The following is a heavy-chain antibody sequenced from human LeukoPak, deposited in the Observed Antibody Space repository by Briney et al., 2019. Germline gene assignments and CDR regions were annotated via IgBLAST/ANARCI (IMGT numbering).Heavy chain of an antibody. CDR3: ARDSPEGRAAAPIPNWFDP. Sequence: AASVKLSCKASGGTFSSYAISWVRQAPGQGLEWMGGIIPIFGTANYAQKFQGRVTITADESTSTAYMELSSLRSEDTAVYYCARDSPEGRAAAPIPNWFDPWGQGTLVTVSS. CDR1: GGTFSSYA. D-gene: IGHD6-13*01. V-gene: IGHV1-69*13. CDR2: IIPIFGTA. J-gene: IGHJ5*02.